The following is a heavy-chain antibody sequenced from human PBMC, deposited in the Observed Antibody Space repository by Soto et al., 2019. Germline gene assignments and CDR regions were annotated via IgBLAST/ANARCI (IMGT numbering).Heavy chain of an antibody. CDR1: GGSISSSNW. CDR3: ARLGIFGVVIELGSLSYYYYGMDV. J-gene: IGHJ6*02. CDR2: IYHSGSS. D-gene: IGHD3-3*01. Sequence: SETRSLTWAVSGGSISSSNWWSFFRRPAGKGLECIGVIYHSGSSNYNPSLNSRVTISVDNSKNQFSLKLSSVTASDTAVYYCARLGIFGVVIELGSLSYYYYGMDVWGQGTTVTVSS. V-gene: IGHV4-4*02.